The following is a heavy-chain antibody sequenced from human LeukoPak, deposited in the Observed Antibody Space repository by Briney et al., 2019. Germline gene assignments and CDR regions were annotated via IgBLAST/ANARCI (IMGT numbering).Heavy chain of an antibody. CDR2: IYYSGST. V-gene: IGHV4-39*01. J-gene: IGHJ4*02. Sequence: SETLSLTCTVSGGSISSSSYYWGWIRQPPGKGLEWIGSIYYSGSTYYNPSLKSRVTISVDTSKNQFSLKLSSVTAADTAVYYCARRRITIVKIDYWGQGTLVTVSS. CDR3: ARRRITIVKIDY. D-gene: IGHD3-9*01. CDR1: GGSISSSSYY.